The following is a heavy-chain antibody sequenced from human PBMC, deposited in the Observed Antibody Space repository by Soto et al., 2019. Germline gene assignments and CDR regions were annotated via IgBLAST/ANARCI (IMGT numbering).Heavy chain of an antibody. D-gene: IGHD3-22*01. CDR3: ARGHSHYDSSGYDQDPFDY. Sequence: ASVKVSCKASGYTFTSYDINWVRQATGQGLEWMGWMNPNSGNTGYAQKFQGRVTMTRNTSISTAYMELSSLRSEDTAVYYCARGHSHYDSSGYDQDPFDYWGQGTLVTVSS. CDR1: GYTFTSYD. CDR2: MNPNSGNT. J-gene: IGHJ4*02. V-gene: IGHV1-8*01.